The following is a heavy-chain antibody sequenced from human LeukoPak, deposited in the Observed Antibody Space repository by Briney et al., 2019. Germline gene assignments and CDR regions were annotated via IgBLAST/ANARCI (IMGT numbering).Heavy chain of an antibody. CDR1: GFNFSSYW. V-gene: IGHV3-7*01. CDR3: ARDRLWSQY. Sequence: GGSLRLSCAASGFNFSSYWMSWVRQVPGKRLEWVANIEHDGGEKYYVDSVKGRFTISRDNAKSSVYLQMNSLRAEDTAVYCCARDRLWSQYWGQGTLVTVSS. CDR2: IEHDGGEK. D-gene: IGHD4/OR15-4a*01. J-gene: IGHJ1*01.